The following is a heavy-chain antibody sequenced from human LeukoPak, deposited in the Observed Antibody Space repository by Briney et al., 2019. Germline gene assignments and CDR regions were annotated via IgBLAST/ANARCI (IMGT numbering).Heavy chain of an antibody. Sequence: GGSLRLSWAVSGFPFGAHPMTWVRRPPGRGRGWVGRIRNKANSYTTEYAASVKGRFTVSRDDSKNSLYLQLNSLKTEDTAVYYCSKSPVGNVLDSWGQGTLVTVSS. CDR3: SKSPVGNVLDS. D-gene: IGHD2-8*01. V-gene: IGHV3-72*01. CDR1: GFPFGAHP. CDR2: IRNKANSYTT. J-gene: IGHJ5*01.